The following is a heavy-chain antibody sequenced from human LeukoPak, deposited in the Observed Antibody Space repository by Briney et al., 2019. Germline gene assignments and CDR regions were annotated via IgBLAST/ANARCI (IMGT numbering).Heavy chain of an antibody. CDR3: AKGDSSGYPHYFAS. V-gene: IGHV3-23*01. CDR1: GFTFANYA. CDR2: ITGGGGTT. D-gene: IGHD3-22*01. Sequence: PGGSLRLSCAASGFTFANYAMNWVRQAPGKGLMWVSSITGGGGTTYYADSVRGRFTISRDNSKNTLYLQMNSLRAEDTAVYYCAKGDSSGYPHYFASWGQG. J-gene: IGHJ4*02.